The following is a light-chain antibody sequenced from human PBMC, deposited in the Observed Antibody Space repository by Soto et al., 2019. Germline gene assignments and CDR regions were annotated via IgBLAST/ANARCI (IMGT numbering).Light chain of an antibody. J-gene: IGKJ1*01. Sequence: DIQMTQSPSTLSASVGDRVTITCRASQTISSWLAWYQQRPGKAPKLLIYKASTLESGVPSRFSGSGSGTEFTLTISSLQPDDFASYYCQQYNSYSPEWTFGQGTK. CDR2: KAS. CDR3: QQYNSYSPEWT. V-gene: IGKV1-5*03. CDR1: QTISSW.